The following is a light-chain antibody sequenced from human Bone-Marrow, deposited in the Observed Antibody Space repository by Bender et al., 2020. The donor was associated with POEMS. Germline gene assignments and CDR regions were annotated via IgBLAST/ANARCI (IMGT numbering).Light chain of an antibody. CDR1: NSDIGNSNR. J-gene: IGLJ3*02. V-gene: IGLV2-14*02. CDR2: EVT. CDR3: QSYDNSLGGWV. Sequence: QSALTQPASVSGSPGQSITISCSGTNSDIGNSNRVSWYQQHPGKAHKLIIYEVTERPSGVSNRFSGSKSGNTASLTISGLQAEDEGDYYCQSYDNSLGGWVFGGGTKLTVL.